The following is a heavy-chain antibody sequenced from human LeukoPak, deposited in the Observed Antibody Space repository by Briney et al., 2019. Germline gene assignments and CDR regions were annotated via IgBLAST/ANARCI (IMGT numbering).Heavy chain of an antibody. CDR2: ISGSGGST. J-gene: IGHJ4*02. Sequence: PEESLRPSCAASGFTFSSYAMSWVRQAPGKGLEWVSAISGSGGSTYYADSVKGRFTISRDNSKNTLYLQMNSLRAEDTAVYYCAKRLYGDYAIDYWGQGTLVTVSS. CDR1: GFTFSSYA. CDR3: AKRLYGDYAIDY. V-gene: IGHV3-23*01. D-gene: IGHD4-17*01.